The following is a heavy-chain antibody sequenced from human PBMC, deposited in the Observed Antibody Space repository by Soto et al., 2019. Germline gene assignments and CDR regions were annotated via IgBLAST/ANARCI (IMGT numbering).Heavy chain of an antibody. J-gene: IGHJ3*02. Sequence: EVQLVESGGGLIQPGGSLRLSCTASGFPFSDLWMHWVRQAPGKGLEWVSRISHDGSSPSHADSVRGRFSISRDNAKNTMYLQMNSLRAEDTAVYYCTSLSVAVDYFAFDNWGQGTVVTVS. D-gene: IGHD6-19*01. CDR1: GFPFSDLW. CDR2: ISHDGSSP. V-gene: IGHV3-74*01. CDR3: TSLSVAVDYFAFDN.